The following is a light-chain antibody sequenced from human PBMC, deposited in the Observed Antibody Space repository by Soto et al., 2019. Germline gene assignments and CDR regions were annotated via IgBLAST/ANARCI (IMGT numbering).Light chain of an antibody. Sequence: DIVMTQSPDSLAVSLGERATVNCTSSQSLLHSANNKNYLAWYQQKPGQPPKLLMYWASTRESGVPDRFSGSGSETDFTLTISSLQAEDVAVYFCQQYYSTVTFGGGTKVEIK. J-gene: IGKJ4*01. V-gene: IGKV4-1*01. CDR2: WAS. CDR1: QSLLHSANNKNY. CDR3: QQYYSTVT.